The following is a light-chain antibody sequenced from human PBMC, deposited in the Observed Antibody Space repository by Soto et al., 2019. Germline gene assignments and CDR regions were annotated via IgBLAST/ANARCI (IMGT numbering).Light chain of an antibody. Sequence: EVVMTQSPATLSVSPGERVALSCRASQSISINLAWIQQKPGQGPRLLMIGASTRATGVPDRFSGSGSGTDFTLTISRLEPEDFEVYDCAQLNSYPFTFGQGTRLEIK. CDR1: QSISIN. J-gene: IGKJ5*01. CDR3: AQLNSYPFT. CDR2: GAS. V-gene: IGKV3-15*01.